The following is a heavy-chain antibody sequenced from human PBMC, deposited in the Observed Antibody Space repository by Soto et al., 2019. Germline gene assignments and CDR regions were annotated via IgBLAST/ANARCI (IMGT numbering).Heavy chain of an antibody. CDR2: ISYDGSNK. CDR1: GFTFSSYA. CDR3: ARAPLI. J-gene: IGHJ4*02. Sequence: GGSLRLSCAASGFTFSSYAMHWVRQAPGKGLEWVAVISYDGSNKYYADSVKGRFTISRDNSKNTLYLQMNSLRAEDTDVYYCARAPLIWGQGTLVTVSS. V-gene: IGHV3-30-3*01. D-gene: IGHD3-16*01.